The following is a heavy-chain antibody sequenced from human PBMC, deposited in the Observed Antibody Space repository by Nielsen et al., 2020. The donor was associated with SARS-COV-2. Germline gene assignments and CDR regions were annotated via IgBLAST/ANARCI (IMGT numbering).Heavy chain of an antibody. CDR1: GYTFTSYY. J-gene: IGHJ6*02. Sequence: ASVKVSCKASGYTFTSYYMHWVRQAPGQGLEWMGWISAYNGNTNYAQKLQGRATMTTDTSTSTAYMELRSLRSDDTAVYYCARYSSSWYKYYYYGMDVWGQGTTVTVSS. D-gene: IGHD6-13*01. CDR3: ARYSSSWYKYYYYGMDV. V-gene: IGHV1-18*04. CDR2: ISAYNGNT.